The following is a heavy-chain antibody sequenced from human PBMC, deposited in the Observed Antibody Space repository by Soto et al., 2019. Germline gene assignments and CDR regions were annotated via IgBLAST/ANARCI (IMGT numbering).Heavy chain of an antibody. Sequence: LVESGGGLVKPGGSIRLSCAASGFIFRNAWMSWARQAPGKGLEWVGRIKSKSSGGTTDYAAPVEGRVTITRDDSKSILYLQMTSLTVEDTAVYFCTSEKGWRQSPLDSWGQGALVTVSS. D-gene: IGHD4-4*01. J-gene: IGHJ5*01. CDR1: GFIFRNAW. CDR2: IKSKSSGGTT. CDR3: TSEKGWRQSPLDS. V-gene: IGHV3-15*01.